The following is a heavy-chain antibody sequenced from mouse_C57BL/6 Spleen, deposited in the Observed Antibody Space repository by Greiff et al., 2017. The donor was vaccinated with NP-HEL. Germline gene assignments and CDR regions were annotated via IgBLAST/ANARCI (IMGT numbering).Heavy chain of an antibody. Sequence: QVQLQQPGAELVRPGTSVKLSCKASGYTFTSYWMHWVKQRPGLGLEWIGVIDPSDSYTNYNQKFKGKATLTVDTSSSTAYMQLSSLTSEDSAVYYCARRIFLITTVVDYAMDYWGQGTSVTVSS. CDR3: ARRIFLITTVVDYAMDY. V-gene: IGHV1-59*01. D-gene: IGHD1-1*01. J-gene: IGHJ4*01. CDR1: GYTFTSYW. CDR2: IDPSDSYT.